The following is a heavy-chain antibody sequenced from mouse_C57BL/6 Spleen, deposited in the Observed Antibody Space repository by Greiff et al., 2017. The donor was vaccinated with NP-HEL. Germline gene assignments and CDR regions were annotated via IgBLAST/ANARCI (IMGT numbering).Heavy chain of an antibody. J-gene: IGHJ1*03. CDR2: IDPSDSYT. CDR3: ARRTVVADFDV. D-gene: IGHD1-1*01. V-gene: IGHV1-50*01. CDR1: GYTFTSYW. Sequence: VQLQQPGAELVKPGASVKLSCKASGYTFTSYWMQWVKQRPGQGLEWIGEIDPSDSYTNYNQKFKGKATLTVDTSSSTAYMQLSSLTSEDSAVYYCARRTVVADFDVWGTGTTVTVSS.